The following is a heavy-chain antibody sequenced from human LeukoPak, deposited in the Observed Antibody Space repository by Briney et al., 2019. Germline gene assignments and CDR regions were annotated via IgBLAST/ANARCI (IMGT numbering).Heavy chain of an antibody. CDR1: GFTFSSSW. V-gene: IGHV3-53*01. CDR2: IYSGGST. CDR3: ARVLSGMGLYYFDY. J-gene: IGHJ4*02. D-gene: IGHD4/OR15-4a*01. Sequence: GGSLRLSCAASGFTFSSSWMHWVRQAPGKGLAWVSVIYSGGSTYYADSVKGRFTISRDNSKNTLYLQMNSLRAEDTAVYYCARVLSGMGLYYFDYWGQGTLVTVSS.